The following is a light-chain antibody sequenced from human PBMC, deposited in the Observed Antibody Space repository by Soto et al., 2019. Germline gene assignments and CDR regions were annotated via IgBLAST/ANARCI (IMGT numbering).Light chain of an antibody. CDR3: KQYNTYST. CDR2: DAS. Sequence: DIQRTQSPSSLSASVVDRVTITCRASQSITNWLAWYQQKPGKAPKLLIYDASSLESGVPSRFSGGGFGTEFTLTINSLQPDDFATYYCKQYNTYSTCGQGTKGDIK. V-gene: IGKV1-5*01. CDR1: QSITNW. J-gene: IGKJ1*01.